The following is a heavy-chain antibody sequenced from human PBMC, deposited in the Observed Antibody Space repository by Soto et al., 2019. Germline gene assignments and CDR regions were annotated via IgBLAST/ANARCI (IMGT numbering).Heavy chain of an antibody. CDR3: ERDSPGRYCSSTSCPRMDV. CDR1: GFTFSSYS. J-gene: IGHJ6*02. V-gene: IGHV3-48*02. CDR2: ISNSSSTI. Sequence: EVQLVESGGGLVQPGGSLRLSCAAPGFTFSSYSMNWVRQAPGKGLEWVSYISNSSSTIYYADSVKGRFTISRDNAKNSLYLQMNSLRDEDTAVYYCERDSPGRYCSSTSCPRMDVWGQGNTVNVSS. D-gene: IGHD2-2*01.